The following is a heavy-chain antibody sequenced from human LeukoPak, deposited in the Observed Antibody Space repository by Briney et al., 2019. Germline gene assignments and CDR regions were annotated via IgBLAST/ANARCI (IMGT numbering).Heavy chain of an antibody. CDR1: GFTFSSYS. V-gene: IGHV3-21*01. Sequence: GGSLRLSCTASGFTFSSYSLNWVRQAPGKGLEWVSSVSTGSNYIYYADSVKGRFTISRDNDKNSLYLQMNSLRVEDTAVYYCARQGQLVYNNWFDPWGQGTLVTVSS. J-gene: IGHJ5*02. CDR2: VSTGSNYI. D-gene: IGHD6-13*01. CDR3: ARQGQLVYNNWFDP.